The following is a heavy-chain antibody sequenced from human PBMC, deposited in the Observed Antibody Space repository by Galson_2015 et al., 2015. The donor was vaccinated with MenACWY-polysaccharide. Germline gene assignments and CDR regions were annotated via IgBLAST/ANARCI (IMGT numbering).Heavy chain of an antibody. J-gene: IGHJ4*02. V-gene: IGHV2-5*02. Sequence: PALVKPTQTLTLTCTFSGFSLSTSKVGVGWVRQLPGKALEWLAVVFWDDDKRYNPSLKSRVTITKDTSKNQVVLKMSNMEPEDTATYYCAHRLSGTEWYVYFFDYWGQGTLVTVSS. CDR2: VFWDDDK. D-gene: IGHD3-3*01. CDR1: GFSLSTSKVG. CDR3: AHRLSGTEWYVYFFDY.